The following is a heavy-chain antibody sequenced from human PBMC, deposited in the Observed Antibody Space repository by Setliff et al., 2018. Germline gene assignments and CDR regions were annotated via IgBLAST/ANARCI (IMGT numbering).Heavy chain of an antibody. CDR2: INHSGST. CDR3: ARGRYWFAPNWFDP. Sequence: ETLSLTCAVYGGSFSGYYWSWIRQPPGKGLEWIGEINHSGSTNYNPSLKSRVTISVDTSKNQFSLKLSSVTAADTAVYYCARGRYWFAPNWFDPWGQGTLVTAPQ. D-gene: IGHD2-21*01. J-gene: IGHJ5*02. CDR1: GGSFSGYY. V-gene: IGHV4-34*01.